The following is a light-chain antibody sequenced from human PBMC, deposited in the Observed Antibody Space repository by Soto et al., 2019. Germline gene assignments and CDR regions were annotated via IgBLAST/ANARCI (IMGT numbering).Light chain of an antibody. Sequence: LVMTQSPATLSVSPGKRSTLSCRASQSVSSSYLAWYQLKPVQAPRLLIYGASSRATGIPDRFSVSGSGRDFTLTISRLEPEDFAVYYCDQYGSSITFGQARGLAVK. V-gene: IGKV3-20*01. CDR1: QSVSSSY. J-gene: IGKJ5*01. CDR3: DQYGSSIT. CDR2: GAS.